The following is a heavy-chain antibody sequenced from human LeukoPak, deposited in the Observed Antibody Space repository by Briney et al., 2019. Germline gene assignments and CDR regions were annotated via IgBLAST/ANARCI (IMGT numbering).Heavy chain of an antibody. CDR2: IGAGFDT. J-gene: IGHJ2*01. Sequence: GGSLRLSCAASGFSFSSSDMHWVRQATGKSLEWVSAIGAGFDTYYPHSVKGRFTISRDNDTSSLYLQMNILRAADTAVYFCVRELADGDMIAWHIALWGRGTQVTVSS. V-gene: IGHV3-13*01. CDR3: VRELADGDMIAWHIAL. CDR1: GFSFSSSD. D-gene: IGHD4-17*01.